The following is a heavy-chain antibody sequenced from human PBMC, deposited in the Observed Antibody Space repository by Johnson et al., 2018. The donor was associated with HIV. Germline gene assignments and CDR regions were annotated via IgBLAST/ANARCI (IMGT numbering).Heavy chain of an antibody. Sequence: QVQLVESGGGVVQPGRSLRLSCAASGFTFSSYAMHWVRQAPGKGLEWVAVISYDGSNKYYADSVKDRFTISRDISKNTIYLQMNSLRAEDTAMYYCARDGTETGPDDAFDIWGQGTMVTVSS. CDR3: ARDGTETGPDDAFDI. CDR1: GFTFSSYA. D-gene: IGHD1-1*01. V-gene: IGHV3-30*14. CDR2: ISYDGSNK. J-gene: IGHJ3*02.